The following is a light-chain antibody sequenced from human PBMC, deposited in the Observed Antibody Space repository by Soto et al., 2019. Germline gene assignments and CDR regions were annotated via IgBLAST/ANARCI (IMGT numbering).Light chain of an antibody. V-gene: IGKV3-20*01. CDR3: QQYTGPPTT. J-gene: IGKJ5*01. CDR2: GAS. CDR1: QTVSSNY. Sequence: DIILTQSPDTMSLSPGERGARWCGASQTVSSNYLAWCQQRPGQAPRLLIYGASTGAAGITDRFSGSGSGTDFTLTITRLEPEDSAVYFCQQYTGPPTTVGQGTRLEIK.